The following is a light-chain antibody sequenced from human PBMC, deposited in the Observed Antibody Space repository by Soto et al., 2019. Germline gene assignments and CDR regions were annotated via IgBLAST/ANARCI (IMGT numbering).Light chain of an antibody. J-gene: IGLJ1*01. CDR3: CAYAATYTYV. CDR1: SSDVGKYNL. Sequence: QPALTQPASVSGSPGQSITISCTGTSSDVGKYNLVSWYQQHPGKAPKVMILQGYKRPSGVSNRFSGSKFGNTASLTISGLQAEDEAEYYCCAYAATYTYVFGTGTKLTVL. CDR2: QGY. V-gene: IGLV2-23*01.